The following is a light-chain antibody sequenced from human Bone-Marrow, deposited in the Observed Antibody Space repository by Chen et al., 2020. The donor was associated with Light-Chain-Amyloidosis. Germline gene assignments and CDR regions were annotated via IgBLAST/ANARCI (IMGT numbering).Light chain of an antibody. CDR1: SSNIGSNT. CDR3: AAWDDSLNGYV. Sequence: QSVLTQPPSASGTPGQRVTISCSGTSSNIGSNTVNWYQQLPGTAPKLLIYTNNQRPSGVPDRFSGSKSGTSASLAISGLHSADEADYYCAAWDDSLNGYVFGTGTKVTVL. CDR2: TNN. V-gene: IGLV1-44*01. J-gene: IGLJ1*01.